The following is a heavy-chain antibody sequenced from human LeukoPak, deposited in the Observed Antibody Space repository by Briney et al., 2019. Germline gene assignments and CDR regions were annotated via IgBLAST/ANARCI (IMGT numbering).Heavy chain of an antibody. CDR1: GGSISSYY. J-gene: IGHJ5*02. V-gene: IGHV4-4*07. CDR2: IYTSGST. D-gene: IGHD3-3*01. Sequence: SETLSLTCTVSGGSISSYYWSWIRQPAGKGLEWIGRIYTSGSTYYNPSLKSRVTISVDTSKNQFSLKLSSVTAADTAVYYCARHLYYDFWSGHHWFDPWGQGTLVTVSS. CDR3: ARHLYYDFWSGHHWFDP.